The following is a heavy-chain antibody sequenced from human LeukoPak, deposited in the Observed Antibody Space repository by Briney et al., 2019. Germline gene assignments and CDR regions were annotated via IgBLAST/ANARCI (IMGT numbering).Heavy chain of an antibody. CDR3: AGEGYSSSSNFDY. D-gene: IGHD6-6*01. Sequence: GGSLRLSCAASGFTFSSYTMNWVRQAPGKGLEWVSSISSSSSFIYYADSVKGRFTISRDNAKNSLYLQMNSLRAEDTAVYYCAGEGYSSSSNFDYWGQGTLVTVSS. V-gene: IGHV3-21*01. J-gene: IGHJ4*02. CDR1: GFTFSSYT. CDR2: ISSSSSFI.